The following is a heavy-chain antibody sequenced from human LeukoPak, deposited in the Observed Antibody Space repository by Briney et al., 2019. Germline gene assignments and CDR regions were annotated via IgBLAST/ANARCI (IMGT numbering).Heavy chain of an antibody. J-gene: IGHJ5*02. D-gene: IGHD3-10*01. CDR2: INHSGST. CDR1: GGSFSGYY. CDR3: ARDRAELLWFGESYNWFDP. Sequence: SETLSLTCAVYGGSFSGYYWSWIRQPPGKGLEWIGEINHSGSTNYNPSLKSRVTISVDTSKNQFSLKLSSATAADTAVYYCARDRAELLWFGESYNWFDPWGQGTLVTVSS. V-gene: IGHV4-34*01.